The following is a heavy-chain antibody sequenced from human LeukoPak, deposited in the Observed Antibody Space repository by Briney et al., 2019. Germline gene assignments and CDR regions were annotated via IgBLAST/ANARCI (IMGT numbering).Heavy chain of an antibody. D-gene: IGHD3-22*01. CDR1: GFTFSSYG. Sequence: GGSLRLSCAASGFTFSSYGMHWVRQAPGKGLEWVSTTSGSGESTYYADSVKGRFTISRDNSKNTLYLQMNSLRAEDTAVYYCAKDGSSAYYPYYFDYWGQGTLVTVSS. CDR2: TSGSGEST. V-gene: IGHV3-23*01. CDR3: AKDGSSAYYPYYFDY. J-gene: IGHJ4*02.